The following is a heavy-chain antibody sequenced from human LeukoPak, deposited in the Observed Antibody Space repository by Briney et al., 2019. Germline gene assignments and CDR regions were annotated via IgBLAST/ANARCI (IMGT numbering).Heavy chain of an antibody. CDR2: IIPIFGTA. CDR3: ARDRSRALDYYDSSGYYYDFDY. J-gene: IGHJ4*02. CDR1: GGTFSSYA. D-gene: IGHD3-22*01. V-gene: IGHV1-69*05. Sequence: SVKVSCKASGGTFSSYAISWVRQAPGQGLEWMGGIIPIFGTANYAQKFQGRVTITTDESTSTAYMELSSLRSEDTAVYYCARDRSRALDYYDSSGYYYDFDYWGQGTLVTVSS.